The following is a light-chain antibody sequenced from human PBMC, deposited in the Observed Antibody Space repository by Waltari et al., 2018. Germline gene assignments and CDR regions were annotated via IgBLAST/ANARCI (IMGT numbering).Light chain of an antibody. CDR1: QGITKD. CDR3: LQHNSYPIT. J-gene: IGKJ5*01. CDR2: AAS. V-gene: IGKV1-17*01. Sequence: DIQMTQSPSSLSASVGDRVTITCRASQGITKDVGWYQQKPGTAPKRLIYAASSLQSGVASRFSGSGSGTEFTLTISSLQPEDSATYYCLQHNSYPITFGQGTRLEIK.